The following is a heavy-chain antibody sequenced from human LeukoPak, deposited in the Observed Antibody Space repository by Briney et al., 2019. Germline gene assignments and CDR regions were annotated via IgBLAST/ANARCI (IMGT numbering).Heavy chain of an antibody. Sequence: GGSLRLSCAASGFTFDDYAMHWVRQAPGKGLEWVSGISWNSGSIGYADSVKGRFTTSRDNAKNSLYLQMNSLRAEDTALYYCARRSGVVTVYYFDYWGQGTLVTVSS. V-gene: IGHV3-9*01. CDR1: GFTFDDYA. D-gene: IGHD3-3*01. CDR3: ARRSGVVTVYYFDY. J-gene: IGHJ4*02. CDR2: ISWNSGSI.